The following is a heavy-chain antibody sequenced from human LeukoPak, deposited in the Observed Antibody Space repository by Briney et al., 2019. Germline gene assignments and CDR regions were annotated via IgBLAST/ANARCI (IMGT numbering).Heavy chain of an antibody. CDR2: IYHSGST. J-gene: IGHJ4*02. V-gene: IGHV4-38-2*01. D-gene: IGHD3-10*01. Sequence: SETLSLTCAVSGYSISSGYYWGWIRQPPGKGLEWIGSIYHSGSTYYNPSLKSRVTISVDTSKNQFSLKLSSVTAADTAVYYCLGYFGESHYWGQGTLVTVSS. CDR3: LGYFGESHY. CDR1: GYSISSGYY.